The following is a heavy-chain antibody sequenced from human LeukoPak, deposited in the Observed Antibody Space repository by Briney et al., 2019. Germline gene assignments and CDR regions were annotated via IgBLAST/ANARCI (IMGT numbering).Heavy chain of an antibody. D-gene: IGHD3-22*01. V-gene: IGHV3-23*01. Sequence: GGSLRLSCAVSGITLSNYVISWVRQAPGKGLEWVAGISDSGGTTNYADSVKGRFTISRDNPKNTLYLQMNSLRAEDTAVYFCAKRGVVIRVILVGFHKEAYYFDSWGQGALVTVSS. CDR1: GITLSNYV. J-gene: IGHJ4*02. CDR3: AKRGVVIRVILVGFHKEAYYFDS. CDR2: ISDSGGTT.